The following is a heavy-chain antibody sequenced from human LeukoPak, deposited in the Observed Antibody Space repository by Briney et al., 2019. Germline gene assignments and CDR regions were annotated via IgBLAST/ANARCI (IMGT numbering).Heavy chain of an antibody. CDR3: ARVYLEWWESTRDYYYYYMDV. V-gene: IGHV4-59*02. D-gene: IGHD1-26*01. CDR1: GGSVSSYY. J-gene: IGHJ6*03. Sequence: SETLSLTCTVSGGSVSSYYWSWIRQPPGKGLEWIGYIYYSGSTNYNPSLKSRVTISVDTSKNQFSLKLSSVTAADTAVYYCARVYLEWWESTRDYYYYYMDVWGKGTTVTVSS. CDR2: IYYSGST.